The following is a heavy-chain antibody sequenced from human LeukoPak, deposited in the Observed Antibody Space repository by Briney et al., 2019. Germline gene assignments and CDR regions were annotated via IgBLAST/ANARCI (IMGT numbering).Heavy chain of an antibody. CDR3: ARGVNMITFGGVIVIPVLWWFDP. Sequence: ASVKVSCKESGYTFTSYYMHWVRQAPGQGLEWMGIINPSGGSTSYAQKFQGRVTMTRDTSTSTVYMELSSLRSEDTAVYYCARGVNMITFGGVIVIPVLWWFDPWGQGTLVTVSS. V-gene: IGHV1-46*01. J-gene: IGHJ5*02. CDR1: GYTFTSYY. CDR2: INPSGGST. D-gene: IGHD3-16*02.